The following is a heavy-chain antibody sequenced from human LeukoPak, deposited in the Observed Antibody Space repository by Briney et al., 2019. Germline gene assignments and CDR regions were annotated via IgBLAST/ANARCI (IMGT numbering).Heavy chain of an antibody. CDR1: GFTFSRFG. Sequence: TGGSLRLSCVTSGFTFSRFGMTWVRQPPGKGLEWVASFDGNADGTYYADSVKGRCTISRDNSKNTLYLQMNSLRAEDTAVYYCAKDLSGIVPAAMYDYWGQGTLVTVSS. D-gene: IGHD2-2*01. J-gene: IGHJ4*02. CDR3: AKDLSGIVPAAMYDY. CDR2: FDGNADGT. V-gene: IGHV3-23*01.